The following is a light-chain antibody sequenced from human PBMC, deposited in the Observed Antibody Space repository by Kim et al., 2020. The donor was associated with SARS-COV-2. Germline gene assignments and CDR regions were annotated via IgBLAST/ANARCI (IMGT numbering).Light chain of an antibody. J-gene: IGKJ1*01. CDR3: QQYDSYPRT. V-gene: IGKV1D-16*01. Sequence: DIQMTQSPSSLSASVGDRVTITCRASQGISSWLAWYQQKPEKAPKCLIYAASSLQSGVPSRFSGSGSGTDFTLTISNLPPEDFATYYCQQYDSYPRTFGQGTRVDIK. CDR1: QGISSW. CDR2: AAS.